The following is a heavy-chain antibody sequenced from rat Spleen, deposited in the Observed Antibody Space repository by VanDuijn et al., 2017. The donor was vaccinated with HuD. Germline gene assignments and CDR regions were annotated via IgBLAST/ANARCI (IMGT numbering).Heavy chain of an antibody. CDR1: GFTFSNYG. D-gene: IGHD5-1*01. J-gene: IGHJ2*01. CDR3: VREDLGVEY. V-gene: IGHV5S13*01. CDR2: ISSGGGNT. Sequence: EVQLVESGGGLVQPGRSLKLSCAASGFTFSNYGMSWVRQAPTKGLEWVASISSGGGNTYYRDSVKGRFTISRDNAQNTLYLQMSKLGSEDTAIYYCVREDLGVEYWGQGVMVTVSS.